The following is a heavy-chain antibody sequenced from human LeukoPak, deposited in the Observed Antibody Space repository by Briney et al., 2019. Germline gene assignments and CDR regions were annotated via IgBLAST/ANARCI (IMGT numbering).Heavy chain of an antibody. CDR3: ALRWLQLSGDPGIGDY. CDR1: GYTFTGYY. J-gene: IGHJ4*02. CDR2: INPNSGGT. D-gene: IGHD5-24*01. Sequence: GASVKVSCKASGYTFTGYYMHWVRQAPGQGLEWMGWINPNSGGTNYAQKFQGRVTMTRDTSISTAYMELSRLRSDDTAVYYCALRWLQLSGDPGIGDYWGQGTLVTVSS. V-gene: IGHV1-2*02.